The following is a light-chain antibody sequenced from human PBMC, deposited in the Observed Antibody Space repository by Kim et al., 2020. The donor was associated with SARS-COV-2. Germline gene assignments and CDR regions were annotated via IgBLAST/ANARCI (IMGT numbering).Light chain of an antibody. J-gene: IGKJ5*01. CDR1: QSIAFH. V-gene: IGKV3-11*01. CDR3: QQRSNWPIT. CDR2: DAS. Sequence: EIVLTQSPGTLSLSPGERATLSCGASQSIAFHLAWYQQRPGQAPRLLIFDASNRATGIPARFSGRGSGTDFTLTISSLEPEDSGVYYCQQRSNWPITFGQGTRLEI.